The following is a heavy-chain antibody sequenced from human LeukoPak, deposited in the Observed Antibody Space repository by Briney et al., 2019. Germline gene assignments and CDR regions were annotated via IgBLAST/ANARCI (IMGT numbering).Heavy chain of an antibody. CDR2: ISSSSTTI. D-gene: IGHD1-26*01. CDR3: ARDPYSGSYGNYYYYFMDV. Sequence: PGGSLRLSCAASGFTFSSYDMNWVRQAPGQGLEWVSYISSSSTTIYYADSVKGRFTISRDNAKNSLYLQMNSLRAEDTAVYYCARDPYSGSYGNYYYYFMDVWGKGTTVTISS. J-gene: IGHJ6*03. V-gene: IGHV3-48*04. CDR1: GFTFSSYD.